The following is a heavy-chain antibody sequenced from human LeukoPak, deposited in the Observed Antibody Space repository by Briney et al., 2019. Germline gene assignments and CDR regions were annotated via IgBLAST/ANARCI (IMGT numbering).Heavy chain of an antibody. J-gene: IGHJ5*02. V-gene: IGHV4-59*01. D-gene: IGHD3-10*01. CDR2: IYNSGST. Sequence: SETLSLTCTVSGDSFSYFYWSWIRQPPGKGLGWIGYIYNSGSTNYNPSLKSRVTISVDTSKNQFSLKLSSVTAADTAIYYCARGGYYGSGNDFRFDPWGQGTLVTVSS. CDR3: ARGGYYGSGNDFRFDP. CDR1: GDSFSYFY.